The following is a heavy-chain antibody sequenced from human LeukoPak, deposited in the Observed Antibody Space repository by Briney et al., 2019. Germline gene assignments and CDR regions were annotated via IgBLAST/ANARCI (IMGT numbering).Heavy chain of an antibody. D-gene: IGHD2-15*01. CDR3: ARWTPRYCSGGSCYLRSAFDI. V-gene: IGHV4-61*02. Sequence: PSQTLSLTCTDSGGSISSGSYYWSWIRQPAGKGLEWIGRIYTSGSTNYNPSLKSRVTISVDTSKNQFSLKLSSVTAADTAVYYCARWTPRYCSGGSCYLRSAFDIWGQGTMVTVSS. CDR2: IYTSGST. CDR1: GGSISSGSYY. J-gene: IGHJ3*02.